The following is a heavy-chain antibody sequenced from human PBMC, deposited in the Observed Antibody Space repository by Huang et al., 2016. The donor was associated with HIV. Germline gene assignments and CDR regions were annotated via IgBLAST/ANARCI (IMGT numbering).Heavy chain of an antibody. J-gene: IGHJ6*02. Sequence: VESGGRSVQPGGSIKLSCVGSTFTFGAYWMSWVRQPPGKGLEGVGNSKQDESEKYYVDSVKGRFNISRDNARKVLFLEMDDLRVEDTAIYFCATKTAGMDIWGQGTTVTVSS. CDR2: SKQDESEK. CDR1: TFTFGAYW. D-gene: IGHD1-7*01. CDR3: ATKTAGMDI. V-gene: IGHV3-7*01.